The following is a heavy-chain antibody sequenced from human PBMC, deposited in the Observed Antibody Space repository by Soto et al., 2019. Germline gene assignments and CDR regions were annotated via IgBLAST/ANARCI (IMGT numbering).Heavy chain of an antibody. V-gene: IGHV3-23*01. J-gene: IGHJ6*02. CDR2: ISGSGGST. CDR3: AKRGFDYYGMDV. CDR1: GFTFSSYA. Sequence: GGSLRLSCAASGFTFSSYAMSWVRQAPGKGLEWVSAISGSGGSTYNADSVKGRFTISRDNSKNTLYLQMNSLRAEDTAVYYCAKRGFDYYGMDVWGQGTTVTVSS. D-gene: IGHD5-12*01.